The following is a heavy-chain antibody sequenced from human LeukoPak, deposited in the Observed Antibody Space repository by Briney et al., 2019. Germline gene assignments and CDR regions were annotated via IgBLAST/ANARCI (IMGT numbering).Heavy chain of an antibody. Sequence: SETLSLTCTVSGGSISSSSYYWGWIRQPPGKGLEWLGTIYYSGSTYYNPSLKSRVTISVDTSKNQFSLKMSSVTAADTAVYYCARRPSGFYYYMDVWGKGTTVTVSS. J-gene: IGHJ6*03. CDR2: IYYSGST. D-gene: IGHD5-12*01. V-gene: IGHV4-39*01. CDR1: GGSISSSSYY. CDR3: ARRPSGFYYYMDV.